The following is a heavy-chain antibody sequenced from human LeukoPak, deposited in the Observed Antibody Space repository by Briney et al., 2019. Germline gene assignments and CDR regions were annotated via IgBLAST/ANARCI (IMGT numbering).Heavy chain of an antibody. CDR2: ISSSGSTI. Sequence: GGSLRLSCAASGFTFSSYEMNWVRQAPGKGLEWVSYISSSGSTIYYADSVKGRFTISRDNAKNSLYLQMNSLRAEDTAVYYCARSDPYGSGSYPGGMDVWGQGTTVTVS. CDR1: GFTFSSYE. D-gene: IGHD3-10*01. J-gene: IGHJ6*02. CDR3: ARSDPYGSGSYPGGMDV. V-gene: IGHV3-48*03.